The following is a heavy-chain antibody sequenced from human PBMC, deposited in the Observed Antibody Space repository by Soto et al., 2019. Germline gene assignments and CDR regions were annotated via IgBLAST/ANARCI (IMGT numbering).Heavy chain of an antibody. D-gene: IGHD2-2*02. CDR2: ISSDGSNK. CDR3: AQAPCNLAHTHYFDF. V-gene: IGHV3-30-3*02. J-gene: IGHJ4*02. CDR1: GFTFSSYA. Sequence: QVQLVESGGGVVQPGRSLRLSCAASGFTFSSYAMHWVRQAPGKGLEWVAVISSDGSNKYYADSVRGRFTLSRDNSYNTVYLHISSLSGDDKAGFYCAQAPCNLAHTHYFDFWGQGTLVTVSS.